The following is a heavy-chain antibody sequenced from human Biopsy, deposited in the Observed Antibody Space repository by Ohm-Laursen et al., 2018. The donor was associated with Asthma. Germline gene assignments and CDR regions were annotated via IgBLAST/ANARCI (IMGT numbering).Heavy chain of an antibody. V-gene: IGHV3-30*03. CDR1: GFTFGIYD. J-gene: IGHJ6*02. Sequence: SLRLSCAASGFTFGIYDIHWVRQAPGKGLEWVAVISYDGGNKFYGDSVKGRFTLSRDNSKNTLYLQMNSLRAEDTAVYYCARKIAARGGMGVWGQGTTVTVSS. CDR2: ISYDGGNK. D-gene: IGHD6-6*01. CDR3: ARKIAARGGMGV.